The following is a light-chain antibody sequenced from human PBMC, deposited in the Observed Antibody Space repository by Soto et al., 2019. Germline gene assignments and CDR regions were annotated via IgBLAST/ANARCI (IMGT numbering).Light chain of an antibody. J-gene: IGLJ2*01. CDR1: SSDVGGYNY. V-gene: IGLV2-14*03. CDR2: DVS. CDR3: SSYTSSSTPRVL. Sequence: QSVLTQPASVSGSPRQSITISCTGTSSDVGGYNYVSWYQQHPGKAPKLMIYDVSNRPSGVSNRFSGSKSGNTASLTISGLQAEDEADYYCSSYTSSSTPRVLFGGGTKLTVL.